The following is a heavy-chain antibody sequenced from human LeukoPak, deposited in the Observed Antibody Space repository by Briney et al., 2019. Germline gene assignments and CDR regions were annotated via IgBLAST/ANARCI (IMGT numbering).Heavy chain of an antibody. CDR2: ISGSGNGGSI. J-gene: IGHJ5*02. V-gene: IGHV3-64D*06. Sequence: GGSLRLSCSASGFVFSIYTMYWVRQAPGKGPEYVSTISGSGNGGSIYYADSVKGRFTISRDDSQSTVYLQMNGLRSGDTAVYYCVKDFGRIRGTPDSWGQGTLVTVSS. D-gene: IGHD1-26*01. CDR1: GFVFSIYT. CDR3: VKDFGRIRGTPDS.